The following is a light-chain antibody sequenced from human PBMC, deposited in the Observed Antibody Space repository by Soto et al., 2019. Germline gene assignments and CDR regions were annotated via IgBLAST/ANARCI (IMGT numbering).Light chain of an antibody. V-gene: IGKV3-15*01. Sequence: EIVMTQSPATLSVSPGERATLSCRASQSVRSNLAWYQQKPGQAPRLLIYGASTRATGIPGRFSGSGSGTESTLTISSMQSEDFAIYYCLHYHNCPRTFGQGTKLEIK. J-gene: IGKJ2*01. CDR3: LHYHNCPRT. CDR1: QSVRSN. CDR2: GAS.